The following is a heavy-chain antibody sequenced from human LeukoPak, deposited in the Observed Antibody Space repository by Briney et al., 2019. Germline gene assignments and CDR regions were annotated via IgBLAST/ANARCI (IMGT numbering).Heavy chain of an antibody. J-gene: IGHJ6*03. D-gene: IGHD6-19*01. CDR3: ARVVVAVAGTYYYYMDV. CDR1: GYTFTSYG. V-gene: IGHV1-18*01. Sequence: ASVKVSCKASGYTFTSYGISWVRQAPGQGLEWMGWISAYNGNTNYAQKLQGRVTMTTDTSTSTAYMELRSLRSDDTAVYYCARVVVAVAGTYYYYMDVWGKGTTVTVSS. CDR2: ISAYNGNT.